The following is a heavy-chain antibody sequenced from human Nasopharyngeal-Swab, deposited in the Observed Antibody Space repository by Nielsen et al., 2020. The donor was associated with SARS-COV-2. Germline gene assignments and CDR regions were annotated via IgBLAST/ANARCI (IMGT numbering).Heavy chain of an antibody. CDR3: ARLARGGDYFAAAYYYYYGMDV. V-gene: IGHV5-51*01. CDR1: GYSFTTYW. CDR2: IYPGDSDT. J-gene: IGHJ6*02. D-gene: IGHD2-21*02. Sequence: GESLKISCQASGYSFTTYWIGWVRQMPGKGLEWVGVIYPGDSDTRYNPSLQGQVTISVDESINTAFLQWSSLKASDTAVYYCARLARGGDYFAAAYYYYYGMDVWGQGTTVTVSS.